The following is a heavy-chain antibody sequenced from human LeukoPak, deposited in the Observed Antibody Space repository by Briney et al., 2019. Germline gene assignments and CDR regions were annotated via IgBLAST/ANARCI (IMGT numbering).Heavy chain of an antibody. J-gene: IGHJ4*02. V-gene: IGHV4-59*01. D-gene: IGHD6-19*01. CDR1: GGSISSYY. CDR2: IYYTGST. Sequence: KTSETLSLTCTVSGGSISSYYWNWIRRPPGKGLEWIGYIYYTGSTNYNPSLKSRVTISLDTSKNQFSLRLTSVTPADTAVYYCAKTYSSAWYYFDYWGQGTPVTVSS. CDR3: AKTYSSAWYYFDY.